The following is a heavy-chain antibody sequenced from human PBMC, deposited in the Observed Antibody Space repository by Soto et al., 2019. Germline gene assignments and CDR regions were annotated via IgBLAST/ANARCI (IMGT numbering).Heavy chain of an antibody. D-gene: IGHD1-1*01. V-gene: IGHV1-69*01. Sequence: QVQLVQSGAEVKKPGSSVKVSCKASGGTFSSYAISWVRQAPGQGLEWMGGIIPIFGTANYAQKFQGRVTITADESTSTAYMELSSLRSEDTAVYYCARTGQYNWNNRSRHVNWFDPWGQGTLVTVSS. CDR1: GGTFSSYA. CDR3: ARTGQYNWNNRSRHVNWFDP. J-gene: IGHJ5*02. CDR2: IIPIFGTA.